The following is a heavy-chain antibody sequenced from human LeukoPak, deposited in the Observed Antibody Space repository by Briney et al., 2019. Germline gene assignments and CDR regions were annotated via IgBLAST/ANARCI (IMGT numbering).Heavy chain of an antibody. Sequence: GGSLRLSCAASGFTFSSYAMGWVRQAPGKGLEWVSSISSSSSYIYYADSVKGRFTASRDNAKDSLYLQINSLRAEDTAVYYCARYSGSYRRAADHWGQGTLVTVSS. V-gene: IGHV3-21*01. D-gene: IGHD1-26*01. CDR2: ISSSSSYI. CDR1: GFTFSSYA. J-gene: IGHJ4*02. CDR3: ARYSGSYRRAADH.